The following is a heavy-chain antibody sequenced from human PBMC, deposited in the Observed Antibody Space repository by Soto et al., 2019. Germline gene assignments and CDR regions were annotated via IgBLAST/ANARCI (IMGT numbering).Heavy chain of an antibody. Sequence: QLQLLESGSGLVKPSQTLSLTCTVSGGSISSGGYSWVWIRRPPGRGLEWIGYTYHSGSASYNPSLKSRVSISLDRSKNQFSLNLPSVTSADTAVYYCVRDHNHYGAGRRAGWFDPWGQGTLVTVSS. D-gene: IGHD3-10*01. CDR3: VRDHNHYGAGRRAGWFDP. V-gene: IGHV4-30-2*01. CDR2: TYHSGSA. J-gene: IGHJ5*02. CDR1: GGSISSGGYS.